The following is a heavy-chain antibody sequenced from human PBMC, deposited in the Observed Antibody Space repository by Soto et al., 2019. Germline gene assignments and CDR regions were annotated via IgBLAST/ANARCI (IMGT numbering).Heavy chain of an antibody. D-gene: IGHD2-21*02. V-gene: IGHV1-18*01. J-gene: IGHJ3*02. CDR3: VRSVVTTLDDALDI. Sequence: QVQLVQSGPEVKKPGPSVTLSCKASGYNFNNYGISCVRQAPGQGLEWMGWISGNNGNTKYGQKFQGRVSLTTDSATSTAYMGMRNLRSDDTAESYCVRSVVTTLDDALDIWGPGTSVTGSS. CDR1: GYNFNNYG. CDR2: ISGNNGNT.